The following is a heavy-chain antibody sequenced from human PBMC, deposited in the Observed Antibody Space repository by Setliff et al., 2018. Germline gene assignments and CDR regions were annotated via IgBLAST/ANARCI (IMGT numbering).Heavy chain of an antibody. CDR1: GGSFSGYY. Sequence: KPSETLSLTCAVYGGSFSGYYWSWIRQPPGKGLEWIGRIYYRGDTYYNASLKGRLTISVDTAQNQFSLRLTSVTAADTAVYYCARTGTYRYFDYWGQGALVTV. D-gene: IGHD1-1*01. CDR3: ARTGTYRYFDY. CDR2: IYYRGDT. J-gene: IGHJ4*02. V-gene: IGHV4-34*01.